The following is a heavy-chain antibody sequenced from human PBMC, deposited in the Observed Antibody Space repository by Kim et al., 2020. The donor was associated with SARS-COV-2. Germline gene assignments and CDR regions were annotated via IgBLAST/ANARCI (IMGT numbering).Heavy chain of an antibody. CDR1: GLTFSNYG. CDR3: AKVKSGTTGTHGFDL. D-gene: IGHD1-1*01. J-gene: IGHJ5*02. Sequence: GGSLRLSCAASGLTFSNYGMSWVRQAPGKGLEWVAVISNSGGSTFYADSVKGRFTIARDNFKNTLYLQMNNLSAEDTAVYYCAKVKSGTTGTHGFDLWGQGTLVAVSS. CDR2: ISNSGGST. V-gene: IGHV3-23*01.